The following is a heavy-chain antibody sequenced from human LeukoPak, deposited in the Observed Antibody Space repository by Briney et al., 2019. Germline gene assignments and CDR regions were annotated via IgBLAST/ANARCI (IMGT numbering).Heavy chain of an antibody. CDR3: ARGKYYYDSSGYLAP. J-gene: IGHJ5*02. V-gene: IGHV3-13*01. D-gene: IGHD3-22*01. CDR2: IDTAGDT. Sequence: GGSLRLSCAASGFTFSSYDMHWVRQATGKGLEWVSAIDTAGDTYYPGSEKGRFTISRENAKNSLYLQMNSLRAGDTAVYYCARGKYYYDSSGYLAPWGQGTLVTVSS. CDR1: GFTFSSYD.